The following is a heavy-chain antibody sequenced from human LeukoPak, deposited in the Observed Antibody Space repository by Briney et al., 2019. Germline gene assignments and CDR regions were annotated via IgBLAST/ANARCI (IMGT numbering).Heavy chain of an antibody. Sequence: SETLSLTCTLSGGSISSSSYYWGWIRQPPGKGPEWIGRIYYSGSTYYNPTLKSRVTISVDTSKNQFSLKLSSVTAADTAVCYCARAGLGTYYGTYYFDYWGQGTLVTVSS. J-gene: IGHJ4*02. CDR1: GGSISSSSYY. D-gene: IGHD1-26*01. CDR2: IYYSGST. V-gene: IGHV4-39*01. CDR3: ARAGLGTYYGTYYFDY.